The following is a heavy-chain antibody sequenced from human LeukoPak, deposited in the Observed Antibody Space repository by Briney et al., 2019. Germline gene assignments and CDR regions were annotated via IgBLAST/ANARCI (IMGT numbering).Heavy chain of an antibody. Sequence: KPSETLSLTCAVYGGSFSGYYWSWIRQPPGKGLEWIGEINHSGSTNYNPSLKSRVTISVDTSKNQFSLKLSSVTAADTAVYYCATLTPLYYYYMDVWGKGTTVTVSS. CDR2: INHSGST. CDR1: GGSFSGYY. D-gene: IGHD1-14*01. J-gene: IGHJ6*03. V-gene: IGHV4-34*01. CDR3: ATLTPLYYYYMDV.